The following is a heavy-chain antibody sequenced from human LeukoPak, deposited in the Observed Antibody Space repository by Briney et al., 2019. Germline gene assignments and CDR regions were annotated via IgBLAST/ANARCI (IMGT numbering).Heavy chain of an antibody. Sequence: GGSLRLSCAASGFTFSSYAMSWVRQAPGKGLEWVSGISGSGGSTYYGDSVKGRFTISRDNSKNTLYLQMNNLRAEDTAVYYCAKEELEMATITGSDNWGQGTLVTFSS. V-gene: IGHV3-23*01. J-gene: IGHJ4*02. D-gene: IGHD5-24*01. CDR1: GFTFSSYA. CDR3: AKEELEMATITGSDN. CDR2: ISGSGGST.